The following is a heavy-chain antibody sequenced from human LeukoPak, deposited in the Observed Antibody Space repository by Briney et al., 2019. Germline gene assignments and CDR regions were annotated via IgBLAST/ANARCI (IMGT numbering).Heavy chain of an antibody. CDR3: AKVRYVGYYFDY. CDR2: ISGSGNSV. J-gene: IGHJ4*02. Sequence: GGSLRLSCAPSGFTFSNYAMNWVRQAPGKGLEWVSGISGSGNSVYYADSVKGRFTISRDNSLNTLYLQMNSLRAEDTAIYYCAKVRYVGYYFDYWGQGTLVTVSP. V-gene: IGHV3-23*01. D-gene: IGHD3-9*01. CDR1: GFTFSNYA.